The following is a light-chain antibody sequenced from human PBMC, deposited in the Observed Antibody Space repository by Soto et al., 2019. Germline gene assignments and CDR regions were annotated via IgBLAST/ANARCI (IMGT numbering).Light chain of an antibody. V-gene: IGLV1-44*01. J-gene: IGLJ3*02. Sequence: QSALTQPPSASGTPGQRVTISCSGSSSNIGSNTVNWYQQVPGTAPRFLIYSDNQRPSGVPDRVSGSKSGTSASLAISGLQSEDEADYYCEAWDDSRRAGVFGGGTKVTVL. CDR1: SSNIGSNT. CDR3: EAWDDSRRAGV. CDR2: SDN.